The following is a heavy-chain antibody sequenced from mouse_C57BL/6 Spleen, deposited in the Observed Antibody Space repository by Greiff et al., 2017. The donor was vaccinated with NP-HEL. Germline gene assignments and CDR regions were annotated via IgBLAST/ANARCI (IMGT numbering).Heavy chain of an antibody. CDR2: INYDGSST. CDR3: ARDGGYDSYFDY. D-gene: IGHD2-4*01. V-gene: IGHV5-16*01. J-gene: IGHJ2*01. Sequence: EVMLVESAGGLVQPGSSMKLSCTASGFTFSDYYMAWVRQVPEKGLEWVANINYDGSSTYYLDSLKSRFIISRDNAKNILYLQMSSLKSEDTATYYCARDGGYDSYFDYWGQGTTLTVSS. CDR1: GFTFSDYY.